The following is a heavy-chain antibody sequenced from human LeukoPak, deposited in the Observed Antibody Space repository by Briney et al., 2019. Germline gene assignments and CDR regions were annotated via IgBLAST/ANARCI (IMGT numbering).Heavy chain of an antibody. J-gene: IGHJ4*02. D-gene: IGHD1-26*01. CDR1: GFTFTNAW. Sequence: GGSLRLSCAASGFTFTNAWMSWVRQAPGKGLEWVGHVKSKADGGTIHYAAPVKGRFTISRDDSKHTLYLQIDGLKTEDTAVYYCARSGTYYLTYWGQGTLVTVSS. V-gene: IGHV3-15*01. CDR2: VKSKADGGTI. CDR3: ARSGTYYLTY.